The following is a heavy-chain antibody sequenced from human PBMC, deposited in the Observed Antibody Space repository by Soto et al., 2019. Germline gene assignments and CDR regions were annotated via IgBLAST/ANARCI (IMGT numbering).Heavy chain of an antibody. J-gene: IGHJ4*02. Sequence: GASVKVSCKASGYTFTSYGISWVRQAPGQGLEWMGWISAYNGNTNYAQKLQGRVTMTTDTSTSTAYMELRSLRSDDTAVYHCERDLLYYYDSSGYWIDYWGQGTLVTVSS. CDR1: GYTFTSYG. D-gene: IGHD3-22*01. V-gene: IGHV1-18*04. CDR3: ERDLLYYYDSSGYWIDY. CDR2: ISAYNGNT.